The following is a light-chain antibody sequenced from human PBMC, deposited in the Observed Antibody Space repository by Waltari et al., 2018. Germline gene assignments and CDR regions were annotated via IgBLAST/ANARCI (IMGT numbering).Light chain of an antibody. V-gene: IGKV3-11*01. Sequence: EIVLTQSPATVSLSPGESATLSCRASQSVTTLLAWYQQRPGQAPRLLIYDASNRATGIPARFRGSGFGTGFTLTISNLDPEDSAIYYCQQRSSWGFTFGPGTKVEIK. CDR1: QSVTTL. J-gene: IGKJ3*01. CDR3: QQRSSWGFT. CDR2: DAS.